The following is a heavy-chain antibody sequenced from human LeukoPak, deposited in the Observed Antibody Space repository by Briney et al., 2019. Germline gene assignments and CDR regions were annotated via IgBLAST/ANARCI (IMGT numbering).Heavy chain of an antibody. CDR3: ARGRITMVRGVMGQYYFDY. Sequence: SETLSLTCAVSGYSISSGYYWGWIRQPPGKGLEWIGSIYHSGSTYYNPSLKSRVTISVDTSKNQLSLKLSSVTAADTAVYYCARGRITMVRGVMGQYYFDYWGQGTLVTVSS. CDR2: IYHSGST. J-gene: IGHJ4*02. V-gene: IGHV4-38-2*01. CDR1: GYSISSGYY. D-gene: IGHD3-10*01.